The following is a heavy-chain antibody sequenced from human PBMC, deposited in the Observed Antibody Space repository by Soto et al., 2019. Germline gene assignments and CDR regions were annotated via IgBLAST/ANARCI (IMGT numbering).Heavy chain of an antibody. CDR1: GGSISSYY. Sequence: SETLSLTCTVSGGSISSYYWSWIRQPPGKGLEWIGYIYYSGSTNYNTSLKSRVTISLDKSKNQFSMKLTSVTAADSAVYYCARDDHIVVVPTSLGAMDVWGQGTTVTVSS. J-gene: IGHJ6*02. CDR2: IYYSGST. CDR3: ARDDHIVVVPTSLGAMDV. V-gene: IGHV4-59*12. D-gene: IGHD2-2*01.